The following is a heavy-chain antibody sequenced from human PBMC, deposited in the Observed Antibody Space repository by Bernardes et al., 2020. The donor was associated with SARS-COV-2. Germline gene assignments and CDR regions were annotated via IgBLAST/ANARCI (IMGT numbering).Heavy chain of an antibody. Sequence: WETLSLTCSISGASVTVGSYYWAWIRQPPGKALEWIGYVFHTGYTKYNPSLKSRVTISVDTSKNQFSLRLTSLTAADTAVYYCARIKYSGFDTLHWLDPWGQGTLVTVSS. V-gene: IGHV4-61*01. CDR3: ARIKYSGFDTLHWLDP. D-gene: IGHD5-12*01. CDR2: VFHTGYT. CDR1: GASVTVGSYY. J-gene: IGHJ5*02.